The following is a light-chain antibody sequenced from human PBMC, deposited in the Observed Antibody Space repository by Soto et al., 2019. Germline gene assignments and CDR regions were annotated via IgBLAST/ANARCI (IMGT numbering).Light chain of an antibody. Sequence: QSALTQPDSVSGSPGQSITISCTGTVSNVGGYDSVSWYQQHPGRAPKLIIYGVNNRPSGVSNRFSASKSADTASLTISGLQAEDEANYYCCSYTTSTTYVFGTGTKVTVL. CDR3: CSYTTSTTYV. CDR2: GVN. CDR1: VSNVGGYDS. J-gene: IGLJ1*01. V-gene: IGLV2-14*03.